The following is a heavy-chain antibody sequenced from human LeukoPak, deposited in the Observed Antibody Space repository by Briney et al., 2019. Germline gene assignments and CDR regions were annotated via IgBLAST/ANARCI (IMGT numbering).Heavy chain of an antibody. CDR2: ISYDGSNK. CDR1: GFTFSSYG. Sequence: PGRSLRLSCAASGFTFSSYGMRWVRQAPGKGLEWVAVISYDGSNKYYADSVKGRFTISRDNSKNTLYLQMNSLRAEDTAVYYCAKECDYYDFWTPAAFDIWGQGTMVTVSS. D-gene: IGHD3-3*01. J-gene: IGHJ3*02. V-gene: IGHV3-30*18. CDR3: AKECDYYDFWTPAAFDI.